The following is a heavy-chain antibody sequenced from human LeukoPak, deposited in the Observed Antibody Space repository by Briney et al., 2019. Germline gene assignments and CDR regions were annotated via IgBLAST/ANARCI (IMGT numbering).Heavy chain of an antibody. Sequence: SETLSLTCNVSGASMSSNYWSWIRQPPGKGLEWIGYIYHSGNTNYSPSLESRVTISVDKSKNQFSLKLSSVTAADTAVYYCARDREVDTAITGPHYFDYWGQGTLVTVSS. CDR3: ARDREVDTAITGPHYFDY. J-gene: IGHJ4*02. CDR1: GASMSSNY. V-gene: IGHV4-59*12. D-gene: IGHD5-18*01. CDR2: IYHSGNT.